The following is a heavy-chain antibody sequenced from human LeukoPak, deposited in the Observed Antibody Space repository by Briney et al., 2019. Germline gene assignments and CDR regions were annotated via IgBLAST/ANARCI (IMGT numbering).Heavy chain of an antibody. D-gene: IGHD1-14*01. CDR3: ARAQPGGLYFDY. V-gene: IGHV1-18*01. CDR1: GYTFTSYG. J-gene: IGHJ4*02. Sequence: ASVTLSCKASGYTFTSYGISWVRQAPGQGLEWMGWISAYNGNTNYAQKLQGRVTMTTDTSTSTAYMELRSLRSDDTAVYYCARAQPGGLYFDYWGQGTLVTVSS. CDR2: ISAYNGNT.